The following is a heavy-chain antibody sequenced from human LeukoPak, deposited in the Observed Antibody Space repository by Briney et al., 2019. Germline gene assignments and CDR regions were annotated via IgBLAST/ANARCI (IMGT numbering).Heavy chain of an antibody. Sequence: GGSLRLSCAASGFTVSSNYMSWVRQAPGKGLEWVSAITASGDSTYYVDSVKGRFTISRDNSKNTLYLQMNSPRADDTAVYYCAKSDHGFWTGYKRWGQGTLVTVSS. J-gene: IGHJ4*02. V-gene: IGHV3-23*01. D-gene: IGHD3/OR15-3a*01. CDR1: GFTVSSNY. CDR2: ITASGDST. CDR3: AKSDHGFWTGYKR.